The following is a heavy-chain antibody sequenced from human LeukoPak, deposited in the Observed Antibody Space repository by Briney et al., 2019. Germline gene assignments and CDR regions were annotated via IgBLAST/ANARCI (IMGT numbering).Heavy chain of an antibody. J-gene: IGHJ4*02. CDR1: GFTVSSNY. CDR2: IYSGGST. Sequence: GGSLRLSCAASGFTVSSNYMSWVRQAPGKGLEWVSVIYSGGSTYYADSVKGRFTISRDNSKNTLYLQMNSLRAEDTAVYYCASSISDEYYDSSGYYYWGQGTLVTVSS. D-gene: IGHD3-22*01. CDR3: ASSISDEYYDSSGYYY. V-gene: IGHV3-66*01.